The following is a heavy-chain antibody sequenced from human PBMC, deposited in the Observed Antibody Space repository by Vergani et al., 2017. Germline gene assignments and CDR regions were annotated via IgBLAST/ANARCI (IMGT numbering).Heavy chain of an antibody. V-gene: IGHV4-30-4*08. J-gene: IGHJ6*02. D-gene: IGHD2-2*01. CDR3: ARALGDGNSTSCYRSGYYYYGMDV. CDR2: IYYRGST. Sequence: QVQLQESGPGLVKPSQTLSLTCTVSGGSISSGDYYWSWIRQPQGKGVEWIGYIYYRGSTYYHQSLKSRVTISVDTSKNQFSLKLSSVTAADTAVYYCARALGDGNSTSCYRSGYYYYGMDVWGQGTTVTVSS. CDR1: GGSISSGDYY.